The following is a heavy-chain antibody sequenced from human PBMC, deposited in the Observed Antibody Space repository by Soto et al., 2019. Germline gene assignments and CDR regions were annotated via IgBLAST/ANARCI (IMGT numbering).Heavy chain of an antibody. CDR2: ISSDGSNT. Sequence: QVQLVESGGGVVQPGRPLRLSCAASGFTFSSYALHWVRQAPGKGLEWVAVISSDGSNTYYADSVKGRFTFSRDNSKNTLYLQMNSLGAEDMAVYYCARYKGCIGGSCSPYFGYWGQVTLVTVSS. D-gene: IGHD2-15*01. CDR1: GFTFSSYA. J-gene: IGHJ4*02. V-gene: IGHV3-30-3*01. CDR3: ARYKGCIGGSCSPYFGY.